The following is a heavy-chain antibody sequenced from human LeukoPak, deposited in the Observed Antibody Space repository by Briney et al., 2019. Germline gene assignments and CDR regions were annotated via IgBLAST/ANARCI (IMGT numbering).Heavy chain of an antibody. D-gene: IGHD2-2*01. CDR2: IYYSGST. V-gene: IGHV4-39*07. CDR3: ARGGRDIVVVPAAMKNRNWFDP. Sequence: SETLSLTCTVSGGSISSSSYYWGWIRQPPGKGLEWIGSIYYSGSTYYNPSLKSRVTISVDTSKNQFSLKLSSVTAADTAVYYCARGGRDIVVVPAAMKNRNWFDPWGQGTLVTVSS. CDR1: GGSISSSSYY. J-gene: IGHJ5*02.